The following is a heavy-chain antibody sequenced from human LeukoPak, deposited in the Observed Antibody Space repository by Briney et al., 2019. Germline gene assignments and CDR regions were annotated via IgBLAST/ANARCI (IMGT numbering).Heavy chain of an antibody. Sequence: SETLSLTCTVSGGSISSYYWSWIRQPPGKGLEWIGYIYYSGSTNYNPSPKSRVTISVDTSKNQFSLKLSSVTAADTAVYYYARSAQRGSRRAIDYWGQGTLVTVSS. CDR3: ARSAQRGSRRAIDY. CDR2: IYYSGST. V-gene: IGHV4-59*01. D-gene: IGHD1-26*01. J-gene: IGHJ4*02. CDR1: GGSISSYY.